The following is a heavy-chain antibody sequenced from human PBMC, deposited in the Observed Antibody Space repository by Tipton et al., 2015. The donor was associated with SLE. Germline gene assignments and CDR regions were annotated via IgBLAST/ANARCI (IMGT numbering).Heavy chain of an antibody. CDR2: IYADGST. CDR3: ASSGYSTGPGAFDF. Sequence: TLSLTCTVSGGSISSGGHYWSWIRQSAVKGLEWIGRIYADGSTHYNPSLRSRVTISVDTSKNQFSLKLSSVTAADTAVYYCASSGYSTGPGAFDFWGQGTLVIVSS. D-gene: IGHD6-19*01. V-gene: IGHV4-61*02. J-gene: IGHJ3*01. CDR1: GGSISSGGHY.